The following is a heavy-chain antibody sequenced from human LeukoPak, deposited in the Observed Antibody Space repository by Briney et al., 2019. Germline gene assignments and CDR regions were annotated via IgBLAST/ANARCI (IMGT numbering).Heavy chain of an antibody. CDR3: ARAFFSMVRGIDY. Sequence: SETLSLTCAVYGGSFSGYYWSWIHQPPGKGLEWIGEINHSGSTNYNPSLKSRVTISVDTSKNQFSLKLSSVTAADTAVYYCARAFFSMVRGIDYWGQGTLVTVSS. CDR1: GGSFSGYY. D-gene: IGHD3-10*01. CDR2: INHSGST. V-gene: IGHV4-34*01. J-gene: IGHJ4*02.